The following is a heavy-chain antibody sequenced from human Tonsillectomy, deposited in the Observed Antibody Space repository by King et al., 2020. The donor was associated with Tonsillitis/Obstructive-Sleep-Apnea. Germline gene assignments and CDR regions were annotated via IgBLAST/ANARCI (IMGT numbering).Heavy chain of an antibody. V-gene: IGHV3-30*18. J-gene: IGHJ6*02. D-gene: IGHD3-3*01. Sequence: VQLVESGGGVVQPGRSLRLSCTVSGFTFSSYGMQWVRQAPGKGLEWVAVVSYDGSNKEYADSVKGRFTISRDNSKNTLYLQMNSLRAEDTVMYYCAKYSAPPEGYDFWSGLFRVYGMDVWGQGTTVTVSS. CDR2: VSYDGSNK. CDR3: AKYSAPPEGYDFWSGLFRVYGMDV. CDR1: GFTFSSYG.